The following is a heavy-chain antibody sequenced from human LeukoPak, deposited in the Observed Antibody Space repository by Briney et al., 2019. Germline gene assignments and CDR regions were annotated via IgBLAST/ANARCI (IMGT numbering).Heavy chain of an antibody. CDR1: GGSISNFY. Sequence: SETLSLTCTVSGGSISNFYWSWIRQPPGKGLEWIGYIYYSGSTNYNPSLKSRVTISVDTSKNQFSLKLSSVTAADTAVYYCAREVPAGGNGWFDPWGQGTLVTVSS. J-gene: IGHJ5*02. V-gene: IGHV4-59*12. D-gene: IGHD2-2*01. CDR3: AREVPAGGNGWFDP. CDR2: IYYSGST.